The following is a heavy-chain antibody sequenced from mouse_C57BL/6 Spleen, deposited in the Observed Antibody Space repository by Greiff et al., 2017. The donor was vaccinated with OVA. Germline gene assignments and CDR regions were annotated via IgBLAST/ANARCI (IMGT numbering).Heavy chain of an antibody. V-gene: IGHV1-42*01. J-gene: IGHJ1*03. CDR2: INPSTGGT. CDR1: GYSFTGYY. Sequence: EVQLQQSGPELVKPGASVKISCKASGYSFTGYYMNWVKQSPEKSLEWIGEINPSTGGTTYNQKFKAKATLTVDKSSSTAYMQLKSLTSEDSAVYYCARGVYYGSSYRYFDVWGTGTTVTVSS. CDR3: ARGVYYGSSYRYFDV. D-gene: IGHD1-1*01.